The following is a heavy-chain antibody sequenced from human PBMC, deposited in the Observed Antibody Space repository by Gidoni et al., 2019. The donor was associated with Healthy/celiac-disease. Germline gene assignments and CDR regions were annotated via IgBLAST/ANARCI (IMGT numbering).Heavy chain of an antibody. D-gene: IGHD5-18*01. CDR1: GFTVSSNY. J-gene: IGHJ4*02. Sequence: EVQLVESGGGLVQPGGSLRLACAASGFTVSSNYLSWVRQAPGKGLEWVSVFYSGGSTYYADSVKGRFTISRDNSKNTLYLQMNSLRAEDTAVYYCARVAVLFRYSYGYSRYFDYWGQGTLVTVSS. V-gene: IGHV3-66*01. CDR2: FYSGGST. CDR3: ARVAVLFRYSYGYSRYFDY.